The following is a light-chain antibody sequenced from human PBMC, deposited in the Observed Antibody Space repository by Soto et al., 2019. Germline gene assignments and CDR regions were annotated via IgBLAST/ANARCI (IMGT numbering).Light chain of an antibody. Sequence: VMTQSPSALSVSPGEGATLSCGAGESVGTNLAWYXQKPXQAXRLXIXGVSTRATGTPATFSGSGSGTEFTLTISSVQSEDFAVYYCQQYDNWPPITFGQGTRLEI. V-gene: IGKV3-15*01. J-gene: IGKJ5*01. CDR3: QQYDNWPPIT. CDR2: GVS. CDR1: ESVGTN.